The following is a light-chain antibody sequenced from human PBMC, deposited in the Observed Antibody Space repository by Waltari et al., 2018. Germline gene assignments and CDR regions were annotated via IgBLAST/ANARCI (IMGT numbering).Light chain of an antibody. CDR1: ESISIN. V-gene: IGKV3-15*01. J-gene: IGKJ2*01. Sequence: TQSPATLSVSLGERVTLTCRASESISINLAWSQQKPGQTPRLIIHGASKRATGVPARFAGSGSRTEFTLIISSLQSEDIAVYYCHQYNNRPPYTFGQGTKLEIK. CDR2: GAS. CDR3: HQYNNRPPYT.